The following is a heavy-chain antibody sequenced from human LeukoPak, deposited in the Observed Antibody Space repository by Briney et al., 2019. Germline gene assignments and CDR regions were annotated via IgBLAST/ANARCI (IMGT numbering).Heavy chain of an antibody. D-gene: IGHD3-10*01. CDR1: GFTFRSYG. Sequence: PGGSLRLSCAASGFTFRSYGMHWVRQAPGKGLEWEAFIRYDGSNKYYADSVKGRFTISRDNSKNTLYLQMNSLRAEDTAVYYCAKAGDGYYGSGSSSDCWGQGTLVTVSS. V-gene: IGHV3-30*02. J-gene: IGHJ4*02. CDR3: AKAGDGYYGSGSSSDC. CDR2: IRYDGSNK.